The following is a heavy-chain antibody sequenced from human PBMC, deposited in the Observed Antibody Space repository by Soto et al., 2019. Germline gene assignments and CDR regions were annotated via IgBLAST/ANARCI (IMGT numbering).Heavy chain of an antibody. Sequence: QVQLQESGPGLVKPSGTLSLTCAVSGGSISSSNWWSWVRQPPGKGLEWIGEIYHSGSTNYNPSLKRRATVSVAKSKNQFSLRMGAATAADTAVYYCASVRGGYYSARDVWCQGTTVTVSS. V-gene: IGHV4-4*02. CDR3: ASVRGGYYSARDV. J-gene: IGHJ6*02. CDR1: GGSISSSNW. D-gene: IGHD3-10*02. CDR2: IYHSGST.